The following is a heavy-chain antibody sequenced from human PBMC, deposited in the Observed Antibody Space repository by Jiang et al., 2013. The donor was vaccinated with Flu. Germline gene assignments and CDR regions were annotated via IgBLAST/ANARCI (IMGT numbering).Heavy chain of an antibody. J-gene: IGHJ4*02. V-gene: IGHV4-4*02. D-gene: IGHD2-21*02. CDR2: IYLRNGGT. CDR3: VRNGDFSLKD. Sequence: ETLSLTCAVSGVSMGKNDWWSWVRQTPGKGLEWIGQIYLRNGGTTYNPPLQSRVTISADRSRNQLSLQLNSVTAADTAVYHCVRNGDFSLKDWGQGVLVTVSS. CDR1: GVSMGKNDW.